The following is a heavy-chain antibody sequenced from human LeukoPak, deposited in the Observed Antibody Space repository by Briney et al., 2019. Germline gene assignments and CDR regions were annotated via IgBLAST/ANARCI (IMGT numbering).Heavy chain of an antibody. V-gene: IGHV3-49*04. CDR1: GFTFGDYA. CDR3: TRVWDYVWGSYRIYFDY. D-gene: IGHD3-16*02. Sequence: PGGSLRLSCTASGFTFGDYAMSWVRQAPGKGLEWVGFIRSKAYGGTTEYAASVKGRFTISRDDSKSIAYLQMNSLKTEDTAVYYCTRVWDYVWGSYRIYFDYWGQGTLVTVSS. CDR2: IRSKAYGGTT. J-gene: IGHJ4*02.